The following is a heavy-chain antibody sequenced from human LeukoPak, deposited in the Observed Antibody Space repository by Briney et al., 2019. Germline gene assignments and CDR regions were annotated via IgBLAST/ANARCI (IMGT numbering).Heavy chain of an antibody. CDR3: ARDHQPGIGIDS. V-gene: IGHV3-53*01. Sequence: GGSLRLSCAASGFSVSSNYMSWVRQAPGKGLEWVSILFSDGTTYYGDSVKGRFTSSRDNSKNTMYLQMSSLRVEDTAVYYCARDHQPGIGIDSWGQGTLVTVSS. CDR1: GFSVSSNY. J-gene: IGHJ4*02. D-gene: IGHD3-10*01. CDR2: LFSDGTT.